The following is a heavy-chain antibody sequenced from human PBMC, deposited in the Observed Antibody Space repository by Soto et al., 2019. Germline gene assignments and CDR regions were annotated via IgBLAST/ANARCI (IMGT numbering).Heavy chain of an antibody. V-gene: IGHV1-18*01. J-gene: IGHJ6*03. D-gene: IGHD6-6*01. CDR3: ARVRKLVGYFYFYMDV. Sequence: QVQLLQSGAEVKKPGASVKVSCKASGYTFTNYGITWVRQAPGQGLEWMGWISAYNGNTHYTQRLQGRGTMTTDTSTSTAYMELRGLRSDDTAVYYCARVRKLVGYFYFYMDVWGKGTTVTVSS. CDR1: GYTFTNYG. CDR2: ISAYNGNT.